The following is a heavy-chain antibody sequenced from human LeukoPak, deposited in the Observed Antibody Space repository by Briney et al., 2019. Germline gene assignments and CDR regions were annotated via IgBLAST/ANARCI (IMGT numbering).Heavy chain of an antibody. D-gene: IGHD6-25*01. J-gene: IGHJ4*02. CDR1: GGSISSSSYY. CDR3: ARLRSGWAMGPFDY. Sequence: SETLSLTCTVSGGSISSSSYYWGWIRQPPGKGLEWIGSIYYSGSTYYNPSLKSRVTISVDTSKNQFSLKLSSVTAADTAVYYCARLRSGWAMGPFDYWGRGTLVTVSS. V-gene: IGHV4-39*01. CDR2: IYYSGST.